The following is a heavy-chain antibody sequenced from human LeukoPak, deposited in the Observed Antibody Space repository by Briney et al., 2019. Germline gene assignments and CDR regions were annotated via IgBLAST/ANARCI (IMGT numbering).Heavy chain of an antibody. CDR2: IRYDGSDK. Sequence: GGSLRLSCAASGFTFSTYAMHWVRQAPGKGLEWVSFIRYDGSDKYYADSVKGRFTISRDNSKNTLYLQMNSLRAEDTAVYYCAKDRSYGSGSYSYYGMDVWGQGTTVTVSS. J-gene: IGHJ6*02. V-gene: IGHV3-30*02. CDR3: AKDRSYGSGSYSYYGMDV. D-gene: IGHD3-10*01. CDR1: GFTFSTYA.